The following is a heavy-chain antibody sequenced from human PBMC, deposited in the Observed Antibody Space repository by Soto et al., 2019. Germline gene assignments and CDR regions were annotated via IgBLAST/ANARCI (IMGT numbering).Heavy chain of an antibody. CDR2: ISSSGSSI. CDR1: GLTFSGYE. D-gene: IGHD1-26*01. J-gene: IGHJ6*02. CDR3: ATDSGSYSGYSYYAMDV. Sequence: GSLRLSCAASGLTFSGYEMNWVRQAPGKGLEWVSYISSSGSSISYADSVKGRFTITRDNAKNSLYLQMNRLRAEDTAVYYCATDSGSYSGYSYYAMDVWGQGTTVTVSS. V-gene: IGHV3-48*03.